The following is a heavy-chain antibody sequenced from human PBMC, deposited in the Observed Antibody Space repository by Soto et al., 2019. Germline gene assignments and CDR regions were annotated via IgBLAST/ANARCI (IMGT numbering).Heavy chain of an antibody. V-gene: IGHV3-30-3*01. J-gene: IGHJ4*02. CDR2: ISYDGSNK. CDR1: GFTFSSYA. CDR3: ARGADSGENFDY. Sequence: QVQLVESGGGVVQPGRSLRLSCAASGFTFSSYAMHWVRQAPGKGLEWVAVISYDGSNKYYADSVKGRFTISRDNSKNPLYLQMNSLRAEDTAVYYCARGADSGENFDYWGQGTLVTVSS. D-gene: IGHD2-15*01.